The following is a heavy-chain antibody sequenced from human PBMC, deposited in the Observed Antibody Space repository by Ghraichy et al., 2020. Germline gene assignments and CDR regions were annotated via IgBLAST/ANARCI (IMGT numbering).Heavy chain of an antibody. CDR2: IKQDGSEI. CDR3: AREKAASSGNYFYYYGMDV. D-gene: IGHD3-22*01. V-gene: IGHV3-7*01. Sequence: GGSLRLSCAASGFTFSNYWMSWVRQAPGKGLEWVANIKQDGSEIHYVDSLKGRFTISRDNAKNSLFLQMNSLRAEDTGVYYCAREKAASSGNYFYYYGMDVWGQVTTVTVSS. CDR1: GFTFSNYW. J-gene: IGHJ6*02.